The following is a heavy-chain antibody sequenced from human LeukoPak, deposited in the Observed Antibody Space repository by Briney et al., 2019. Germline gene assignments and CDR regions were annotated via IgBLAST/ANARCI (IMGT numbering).Heavy chain of an antibody. J-gene: IGHJ4*02. CDR2: ISSSGGST. V-gene: IGHV3-23*01. CDR1: GFTFSNYA. Sequence: PGGSLRLSCAASGFTFSNYAMNWVRQAPGKGLEWVSSISSSGGSTYYADSVKGRFTISRDNSKHTLSLQMSSLRAEDTAVYYCAEVAGSWSNLDYWGQGTLVTVSS. D-gene: IGHD6-13*01. CDR3: AEVAGSWSNLDY.